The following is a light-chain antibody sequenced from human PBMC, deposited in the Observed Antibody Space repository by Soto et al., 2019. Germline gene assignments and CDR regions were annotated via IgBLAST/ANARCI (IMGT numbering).Light chain of an antibody. CDR1: LNVNSY. J-gene: IGKJ5*01. Sequence: FTRSPATLSMSPGERATLSCRASLNVNSYLAWYQQKPGQAPRLLIYDASNRAAGIPARFSGSGSGTDFTLTISSLEPEDFAIYYCQPRQYWPPITFGDGTLLEI. V-gene: IGKV3-11*01. CDR3: QPRQYWPPIT. CDR2: DAS.